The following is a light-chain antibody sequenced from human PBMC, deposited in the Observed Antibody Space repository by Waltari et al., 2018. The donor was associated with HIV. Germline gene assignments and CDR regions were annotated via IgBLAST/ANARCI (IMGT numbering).Light chain of an antibody. Sequence: QSALPQPASVSGSPDQSITIHCTGTRSDVGSYNLVSWYQQHPGKAPKLMIYEVNKRPSGVSNRFSGSKSGNTASLTISGLQAEDEADYYCCSYAGSPYVFGTGTKVTVL. J-gene: IGLJ1*01. CDR1: RSDVGSYNL. CDR2: EVN. V-gene: IGLV2-23*02. CDR3: CSYAGSPYV.